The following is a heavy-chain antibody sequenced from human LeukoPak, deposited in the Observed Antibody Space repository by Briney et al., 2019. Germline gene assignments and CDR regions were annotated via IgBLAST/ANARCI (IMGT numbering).Heavy chain of an antibody. Sequence: GGSLRLSCAASGFTFSSYAMSCVRQAPGKGLEWVSAISGSGGSTYYADSVKGRFTISRDNSKNTLYLQMNSLRAEDTAVYYCAKAGQQQLVMGYYFDYWGQGTLVTVSS. J-gene: IGHJ4*02. CDR2: ISGSGGST. CDR3: AKAGQQQLVMGYYFDY. D-gene: IGHD6-13*01. V-gene: IGHV3-23*01. CDR1: GFTFSSYA.